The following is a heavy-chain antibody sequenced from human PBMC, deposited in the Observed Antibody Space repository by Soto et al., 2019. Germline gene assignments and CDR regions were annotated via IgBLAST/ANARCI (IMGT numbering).Heavy chain of an antibody. CDR1: GGTFSSYA. D-gene: IGHD4-17*01. CDR2: IIPIFGTA. V-gene: IGHV1-69*13. CDR3: ARDVDYGGNSLHWFGP. Sequence: GASVKVSCKASGGTFSSYAISWVRQAPGQGLEWMGGIIPIFGTANYAQKFQGRVTITADESTSTAYMELSSLRSEDTAVYYCARDVDYGGNSLHWFGPWGQGTLVTVSS. J-gene: IGHJ5*02.